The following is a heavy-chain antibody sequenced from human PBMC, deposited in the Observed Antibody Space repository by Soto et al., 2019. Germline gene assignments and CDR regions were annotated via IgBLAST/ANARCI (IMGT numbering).Heavy chain of an antibody. V-gene: IGHV5-10-1*01. CDR1: GYDFSKHW. CDR2: IHPSDSLT. J-gene: IGHJ4*03. D-gene: IGHD7-27*01. Sequence: GESLKISCKGSGYDFSKHWITWVRQVPGKGLEWMGRIHPSDSLTNDSPSFQGHVTLSVDKSTSTASLQWDSLKASDTAIYYCARLGTISPLDYWGQGTTVTVSS. CDR3: ARLGTISPLDY.